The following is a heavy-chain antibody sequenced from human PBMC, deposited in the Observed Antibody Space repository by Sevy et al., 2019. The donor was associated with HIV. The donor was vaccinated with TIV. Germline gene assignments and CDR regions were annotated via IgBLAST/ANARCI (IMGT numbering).Heavy chain of an antibody. CDR3: ARRRSTHYHFDD. J-gene: IGHJ4*02. V-gene: IGHV4-39*01. CDR2: IYSRGDT. Sequence: SETLSLTCSVSGGSITSTDFYWGWIRQSPGKGLEWIGSIYSRGDTYYNPSLKSRISMSVDTSRIQFSLKVTSVTAGDTAMYYCARRRSTHYHFDDWGRGTLVTVSS. D-gene: IGHD2-15*01. CDR1: GGSITSTDFY.